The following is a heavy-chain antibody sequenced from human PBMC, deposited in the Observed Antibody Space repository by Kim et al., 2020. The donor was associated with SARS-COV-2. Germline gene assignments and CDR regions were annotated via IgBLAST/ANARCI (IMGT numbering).Heavy chain of an antibody. V-gene: IGHV3-74*01. D-gene: IGHD1-26*01. CDR3: ASGSGSYYN. CDR2: SST. Sequence: SSTSYADSVKGRFTISRDNAKNTLYLKMNSLRAEDTAVYYCASGSGSYYNWGQGTLVTVSS. J-gene: IGHJ4*02.